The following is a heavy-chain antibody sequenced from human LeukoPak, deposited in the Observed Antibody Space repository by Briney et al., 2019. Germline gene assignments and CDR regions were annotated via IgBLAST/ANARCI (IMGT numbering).Heavy chain of an antibody. J-gene: IGHJ4*02. V-gene: IGHV4-59*01. D-gene: IGHD3-9*01. CDR2: IYYSGST. Sequence: SETLSLTCTVSGGSISSYYWSWIRQPPGKGLEWIGYIYYSGSTNYNPSLKSRVTISVDTSKNQFSLKLSSVTAADTAVYYCARVPDYDILTGYFDYWGQRTLVTVSS. CDR3: ARVPDYDILTGYFDY. CDR1: GGSISSYY.